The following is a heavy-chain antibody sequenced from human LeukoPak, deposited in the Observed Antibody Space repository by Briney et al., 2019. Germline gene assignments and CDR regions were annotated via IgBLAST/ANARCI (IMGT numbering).Heavy chain of an antibody. D-gene: IGHD1-26*01. Sequence: GGSLRLSCAASGFTFSSYAMSWVRQAPGKGLEWVSAISGSGGSTYYADSVKGRFTISRDNSKNTLYLQTNSLRAEDTAVYYCAKDPSSPRVGAKGNWFDPWGQGTLVTVSS. CDR2: ISGSGGST. CDR1: GFTFSSYA. V-gene: IGHV3-23*01. J-gene: IGHJ5*02. CDR3: AKDPSSPRVGAKGNWFDP.